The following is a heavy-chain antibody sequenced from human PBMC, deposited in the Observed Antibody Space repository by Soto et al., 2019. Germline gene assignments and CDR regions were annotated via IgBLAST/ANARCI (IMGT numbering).Heavy chain of an antibody. V-gene: IGHV3-74*01. CDR3: ARGAAGRYYSDY. CDR1: GFTFSSYW. CDR2: INGDGRTT. D-gene: IGHD2-15*01. Sequence: EVQLVESGGGLVQPGGSLRLSCAASGFTFSSYWIHWVRQAPGKGLVWVSRINGDGRTTNYADSVKGQFAISRDNAKNTVYLQMNSLRAEDTAVYYCARGAAGRYYSDYWVQGTLVTVSS. J-gene: IGHJ4*02.